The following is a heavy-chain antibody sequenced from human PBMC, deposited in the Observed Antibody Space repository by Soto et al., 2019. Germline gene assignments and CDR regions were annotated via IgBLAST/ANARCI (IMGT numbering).Heavy chain of an antibody. Sequence: SVTVSCKASGGTISSYAVSWVRQAPGQGLEWMGGIIPIFGTANYAQKFQGRATITADESTSTAYMELSSLRSEDTAVYYCAREGGGYSYGKGDYYYGMDVWGQGTTVTVSS. CDR1: GGTISSYA. D-gene: IGHD5-18*01. V-gene: IGHV1-69*13. J-gene: IGHJ6*02. CDR2: IIPIFGTA. CDR3: AREGGGYSYGKGDYYYGMDV.